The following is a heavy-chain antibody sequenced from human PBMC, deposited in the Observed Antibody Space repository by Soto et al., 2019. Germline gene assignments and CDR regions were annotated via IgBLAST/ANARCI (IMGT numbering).Heavy chain of an antibody. Sequence: GGSLRLSCAASGFTFSSYAMSWVRQAPGKGLEWVSAISGSGGSTYYADSVKGRFTISRDNSKNTLYLQMNSLRAEDTAVYYCANDDYCSGCSCYSTGHWFGPWGQGTLVTVSS. CDR2: ISGSGGST. J-gene: IGHJ5*02. V-gene: IGHV3-23*01. D-gene: IGHD2-15*01. CDR1: GFTFSSYA. CDR3: ANDDYCSGCSCYSTGHWFGP.